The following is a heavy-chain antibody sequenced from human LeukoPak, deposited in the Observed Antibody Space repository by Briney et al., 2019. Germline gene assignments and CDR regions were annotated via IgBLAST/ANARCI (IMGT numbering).Heavy chain of an antibody. CDR1: GGTFSSYT. J-gene: IGHJ6*02. D-gene: IGHD6-13*01. Sequence: GASVKVSCKASGGTFSSYTISCVRQAPGQGLEWMGRIIPILGIANYAQKFQGRVTITADKSTSTAYMELSSLRSEDTAVYYCASGDVQQLVYRYYGMDVWGQGTTVTVSS. CDR2: IIPILGIA. V-gene: IGHV1-69*02. CDR3: ASGDVQQLVYRYYGMDV.